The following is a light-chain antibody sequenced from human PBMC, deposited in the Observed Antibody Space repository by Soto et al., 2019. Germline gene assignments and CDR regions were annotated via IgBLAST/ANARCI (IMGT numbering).Light chain of an antibody. CDR3: QQYYSTPLT. J-gene: IGKJ4*01. CDR2: WAS. CDR1: QSVFFRSNNLNY. Sequence: DIVMTQSPDSLAVSLGERATINCRSSQSVFFRSNNLNYLAWYQQKPGQPAKLLIYWASTRESGVPDRFSGSGSGTDFTLTISSLQAEDVAVYYCQQYYSTPLTFGGGTKVDIK. V-gene: IGKV4-1*01.